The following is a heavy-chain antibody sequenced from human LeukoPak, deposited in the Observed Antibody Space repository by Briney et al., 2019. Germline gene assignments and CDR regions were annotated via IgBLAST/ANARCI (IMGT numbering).Heavy chain of an antibody. Sequence: GGSLRLSCAVSGFTFSSYGMHWVRQAPGKGLEWMAVISYDGTNKYYADSVKGRFTISRDNSKNTLYLQMNSLRAEDTAVYYCAKDLNYDFWSGLGNWGQGTLVTVPS. CDR1: GFTFSSYG. V-gene: IGHV3-30*18. CDR2: ISYDGTNK. D-gene: IGHD3-3*01. J-gene: IGHJ4*02. CDR3: AKDLNYDFWSGLGN.